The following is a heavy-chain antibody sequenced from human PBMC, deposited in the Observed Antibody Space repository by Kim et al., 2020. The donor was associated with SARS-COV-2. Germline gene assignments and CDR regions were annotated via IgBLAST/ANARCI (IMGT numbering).Heavy chain of an antibody. CDR1: GGSFSGYY. V-gene: IGHV4-34*01. CDR3: ARLCVWGRRKGAFDI. D-gene: IGHD3-16*01. Sequence: SETLSLTCAVYGGSFSGYYWSWIRQPPGKGLEWIGEINHSGSTNYNPSLKSRVTISVDTSKNQFSLKLSSVTAADTAVYYCARLCVWGRRKGAFDIWGQGTMVTVSS. J-gene: IGHJ3*02. CDR2: INHSGST.